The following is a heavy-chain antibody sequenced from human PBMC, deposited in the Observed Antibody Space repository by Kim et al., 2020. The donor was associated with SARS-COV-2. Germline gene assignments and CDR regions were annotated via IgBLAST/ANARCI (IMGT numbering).Heavy chain of an antibody. CDR1: GFTFSSYS. V-gene: IGHV3-21*01. J-gene: IGHJ4*02. D-gene: IGHD3-10*01. CDR2: ISSSSSYI. Sequence: GGSLRLSCAASGFTFSSYSMNWVRQAPGKGLEWVSSISSSSSYIYYADSVKGRFTISRDNAKNSLYLQMNSLRAEDTAVYYCARAVYHYGSGSYERSPYYFVFWGQGPLVTVSS. CDR3: ARAVYHYGSGSYERSPYYFVF.